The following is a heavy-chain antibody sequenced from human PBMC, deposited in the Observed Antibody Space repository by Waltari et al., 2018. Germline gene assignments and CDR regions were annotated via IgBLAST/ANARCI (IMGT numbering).Heavy chain of an antibody. CDR1: GGTFSSYA. CDR3: ARARGVVTEALGDWYFDL. CDR2: IIPIFGTA. V-gene: IGHV1-69*05. D-gene: IGHD3-16*01. J-gene: IGHJ2*01. Sequence: QVQLVQSGAEVKKPGSSVKVSCKASGGTFSSYAISWVRQAPGKGLEWMGGIIPIFGTANYAQKFQGRVTITTDESTSTAYMELSSLRSEDTAVYYCARARGVVTEALGDWYFDLWGRGTLVTVSS.